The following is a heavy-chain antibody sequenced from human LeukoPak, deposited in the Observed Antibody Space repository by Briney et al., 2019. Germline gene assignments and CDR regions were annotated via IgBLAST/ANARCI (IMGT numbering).Heavy chain of an antibody. CDR3: ARDRYNWNHVGRDAFDI. Sequence: ASVKVSCKASGGTFSSYAISWVRQAPGQGLEWMGGIIPIFGTANYAQKFQGRVTITTGESTSTAYMELSSLRSEDTAVYYCARDRYNWNHVGRDAFDIWGQGTMVTVSS. V-gene: IGHV1-69*05. CDR2: IIPIFGTA. CDR1: GGTFSSYA. D-gene: IGHD1-14*01. J-gene: IGHJ3*02.